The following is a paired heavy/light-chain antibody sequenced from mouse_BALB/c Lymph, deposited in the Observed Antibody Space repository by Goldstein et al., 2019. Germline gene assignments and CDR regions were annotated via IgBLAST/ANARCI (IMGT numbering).Heavy chain of an antibody. V-gene: IGHV1S81*02. CDR3: TRSGYRYAGAY. J-gene: IGHJ3*01. D-gene: IGHD2-14*01. CDR2: INPSNGGT. Sequence: QVQLQQPGAELVKPGASVKLSCKASGYTFTSYYMYWVKQRPGQGLEWIGGINPSNGGTNFNEKFKSKATLTVDKSSSTAYMQLSSLTSEDSAVYYCTRSGYRYAGAYWGQGTLVTVSA. CDR1: GYTFTSYY.
Light chain of an antibody. CDR2: YTS. J-gene: IGKJ2*01. CDR1: QDISNY. Sequence: DIQMTQTTSSLSASLGDRVTISCRASQDISNYLNWYQQKPDGTVKLLIYYTSRLHSGVPSRFSGSGSGTDYSLTISNLEQEDIATYFCQQGNTLPYTFGGGTKLEIK. CDR3: QQGNTLPYT. V-gene: IGKV10-96*01.